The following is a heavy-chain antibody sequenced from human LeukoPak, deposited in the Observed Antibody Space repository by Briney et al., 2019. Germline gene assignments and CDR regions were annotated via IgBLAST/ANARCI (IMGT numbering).Heavy chain of an antibody. CDR1: GFTFSSYS. J-gene: IGHJ4*02. CDR3: ARSNSSGYSYLDY. V-gene: IGHV3-21*01. CDR2: ISSSSSYI. D-gene: IGHD3-22*01. Sequence: GGSLRLSCAASGFTFSSYSMNWVRQAPGKGLEWVSSISSSSSYIYYADSVKGRFTISRDNAENSLYLQMNSLRAEDTAVYYCARSNSSGYSYLDYWGQGTLVTVSS.